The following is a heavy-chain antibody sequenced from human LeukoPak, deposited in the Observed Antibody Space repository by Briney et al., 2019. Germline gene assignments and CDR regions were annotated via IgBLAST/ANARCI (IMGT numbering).Heavy chain of an antibody. Sequence: PGGSLRLSCAASGFTFSSYAMHWVRQAPGKGLEWVAVISYDGSNKYYADSVKGRFTISRDNSKNTLYLQMNSLRAEDSAVYYCARDGRNIVVVPAAITGDYYYYYMDVWGKGTTVTVSS. CDR2: ISYDGSNK. V-gene: IGHV3-30-3*01. J-gene: IGHJ6*03. CDR3: ARDGRNIVVVPAAITGDYYYYYMDV. D-gene: IGHD2-2*01. CDR1: GFTFSSYA.